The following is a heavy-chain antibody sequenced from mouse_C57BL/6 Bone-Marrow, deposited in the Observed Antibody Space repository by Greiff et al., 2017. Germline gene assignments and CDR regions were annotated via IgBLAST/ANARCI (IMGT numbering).Heavy chain of an antibody. CDR1: GFTFSDYG. J-gene: IGHJ4*01. V-gene: IGHV5-17*01. Sequence: EVQLVESGGGLVKPGGSLKLSCAASGFTFSDYGMHWVRQAPEKGLEWVAYISSGSSTIYYADTVKGRFTISRDNAKNTLYLQMTSLRSEDTAMYYCARGLGYPLRWDYWGQGTSVTVSS. D-gene: IGHD3-3*01. CDR2: ISSGSSTI. CDR3: ARGLGYPLRWDY.